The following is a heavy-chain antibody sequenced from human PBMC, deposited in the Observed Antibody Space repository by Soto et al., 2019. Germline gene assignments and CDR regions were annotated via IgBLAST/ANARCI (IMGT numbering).Heavy chain of an antibody. D-gene: IGHD3-22*01. J-gene: IGHJ4*02. Sequence: SETLSLTCAVSGGSISSSNWWSWVRQPPGKGLEWIGEIYHSGSTNYNPSLKSRVTISVDKSKNQFSLKLSSVTAADTAVYYCAGLYYYDSSGNDYWGQGTLVTVPS. CDR2: IYHSGST. V-gene: IGHV4-4*02. CDR3: AGLYYYDSSGNDY. CDR1: GGSISSSNW.